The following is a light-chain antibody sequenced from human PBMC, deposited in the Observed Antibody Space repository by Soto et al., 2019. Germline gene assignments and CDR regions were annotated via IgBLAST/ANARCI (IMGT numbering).Light chain of an antibody. CDR2: DAS. Sequence: EIVLAQSPATLSLSPGERATLSCRASQSVKTFLLWYQHRPGQAPRVLIYDASHRATGIPARFRGSGSGTDFTLTISSLEPEDAGIYYCQQRSHWPPITFGQGTRLEV. J-gene: IGKJ5*01. CDR3: QQRSHWPPIT. CDR1: QSVKTF. V-gene: IGKV3-11*01.